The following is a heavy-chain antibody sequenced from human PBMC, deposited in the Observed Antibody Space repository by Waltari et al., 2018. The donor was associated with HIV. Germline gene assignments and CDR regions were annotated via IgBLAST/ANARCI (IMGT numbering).Heavy chain of an antibody. D-gene: IGHD2-21*02. CDR3: ARGVNLRCTGDCYSAY. CDR1: GLTYGAYA. V-gene: IGHV3-49*03. Sequence: EVNLVESGGGLVQPGRSLRPPCKASGLTYGAYAVTWFRQAPGKGLEWVGFIRSKPYGGTREYAASVKGRFTISRDDSKNIAFLQMDSLKIEDTAVYYCARGVNLRCTGDCYSAYWGQGTLVTVSS. CDR2: IRSKPYGGTR. J-gene: IGHJ4*02.